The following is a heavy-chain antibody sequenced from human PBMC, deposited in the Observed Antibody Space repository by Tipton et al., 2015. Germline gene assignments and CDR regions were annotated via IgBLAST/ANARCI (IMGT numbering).Heavy chain of an antibody. J-gene: IGHJ2*01. V-gene: IGHV4-61*01. D-gene: IGHD6-13*01. Sequence: GLVKPSETLSLTCTVSGGSVSSGSAYHWSWIRQPPGKGLEWIGNIDYSGTKNYNPSLKSRVTISLDTSKNQFSLKLSSVTAADTAVYYCARGPAAAANSYFDIWGRGTQVTVSS. CDR2: IDYSGTK. CDR3: ARGPAAAANSYFDI. CDR1: GGSVSSGSAYH.